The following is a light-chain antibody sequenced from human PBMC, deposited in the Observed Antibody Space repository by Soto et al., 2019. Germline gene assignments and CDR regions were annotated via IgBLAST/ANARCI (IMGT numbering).Light chain of an antibody. V-gene: IGLV1-51*01. J-gene: IGLJ3*02. CDR2: DND. CDR3: GTWDTSLSAGV. CDR1: DSNIGENF. Sequence: QSVLTQPPSVSAAPGQRVSISCSGIDSNIGENFVSWYQQFPGTAPELIIYDNDKRPSGIPDRFSGSKYGTSATLDITGLQTGDEADYYCGTWDTSLSAGVFGGGTQLTVL.